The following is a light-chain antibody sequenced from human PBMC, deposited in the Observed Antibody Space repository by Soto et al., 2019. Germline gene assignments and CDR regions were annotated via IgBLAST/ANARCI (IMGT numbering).Light chain of an antibody. CDR1: GSNIGASYD. J-gene: IGLJ1*01. CDR3: QSYDRSLSGWI. V-gene: IGLV1-40*01. CDR2: ANR. Sequence: QSVLTQPPSVSGAPGQRVTSSCTGNGSNIGASYDVHWYQQLPGSAPRLLIYANRNRPAGVSDRFSGSTSDTSASLVISGLQADDEADYYCQSYDRSLSGWIFGTGTKVTVL.